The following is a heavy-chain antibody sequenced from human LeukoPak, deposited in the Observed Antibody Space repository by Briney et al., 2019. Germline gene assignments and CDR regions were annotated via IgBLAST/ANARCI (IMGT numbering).Heavy chain of an antibody. Sequence: SETLSLTCTVSGGSISSYYWSWIRQPPGKGLEWIGYIYTSGSTNYNPSLKSRVTISVDTSKNQFSLKLNSVTAADTAVYYCARRDYDDAFNIWGQGTMVTVSS. J-gene: IGHJ3*02. CDR1: GGSISSYY. CDR3: ARRDYDDAFNI. V-gene: IGHV4-4*09. D-gene: IGHD3-16*01. CDR2: IYTSGST.